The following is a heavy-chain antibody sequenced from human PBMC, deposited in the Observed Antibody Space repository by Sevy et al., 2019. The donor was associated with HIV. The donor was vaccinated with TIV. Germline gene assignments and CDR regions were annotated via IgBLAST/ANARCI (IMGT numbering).Heavy chain of an antibody. V-gene: IGHV4-61*01. Sequence: SETLSLTCTVSGGSVSSGSYYWSWIRQPPGKGLEWIGYIYYSGSTNYNPSLKSRVTISVDTSKNQFSLKLSSVTAADTAVYYCASGGGRDTAMGPIPSFDYWGQGTLVTVSS. CDR2: IYYSGST. CDR3: ASGGGRDTAMGPIPSFDY. D-gene: IGHD5-18*01. J-gene: IGHJ4*02. CDR1: GGSVSSGSYY.